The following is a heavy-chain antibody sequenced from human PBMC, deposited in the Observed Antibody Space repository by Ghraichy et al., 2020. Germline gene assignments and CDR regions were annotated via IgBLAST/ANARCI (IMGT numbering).Heavy chain of an antibody. J-gene: IGHJ3*01. CDR3: AREPTYSPSVPCYNVRRVDDCYGAFLV. CDR2: LHYSGGESD. CDR1: GASISSNSDF. D-gene: IGHD2-21*02. Sequence: SETLSLTCTVSGASISSNSDFWGWIRQPPGKGLEWIASLHYSGGESDYYFSNPLLGGRVTMSVDTSKSQFSLSLGSVTAADSAMYYCAREPTYSPSVPCYNVRRVDDCYGAFLVCGRRTMVTVS. V-gene: IGHV4-39*02.